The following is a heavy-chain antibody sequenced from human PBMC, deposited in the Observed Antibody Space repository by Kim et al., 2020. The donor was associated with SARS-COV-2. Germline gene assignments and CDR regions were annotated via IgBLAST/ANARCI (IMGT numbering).Heavy chain of an antibody. CDR2: IKQDGSEK. D-gene: IGHD6-19*01. CDR1: GFTFSSYW. Sequence: GGSLRLSCAASGFTFSSYWMSWVRQAPGKGLEWVANIKQDGSEKYYVDSVKGRFTISRDNAKNSLYLQMNSLRAEDTAVYYCARVAYSSGLDDAFDIWGQGTMVTVSS. CDR3: ARVAYSSGLDDAFDI. V-gene: IGHV3-7*01. J-gene: IGHJ3*02.